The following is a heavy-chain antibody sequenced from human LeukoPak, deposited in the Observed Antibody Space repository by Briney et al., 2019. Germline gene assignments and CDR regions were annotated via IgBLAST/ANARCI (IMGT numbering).Heavy chain of an antibody. D-gene: IGHD1-1*01. CDR1: GFTFSNYA. V-gene: IGHV3-23*01. CDR2: ISGGGNT. Sequence: GGSLRLSCAASGFTFSNYAMSWVRQAPGKGLEWVSTISGGGNTFYADSVKSRFTISRDNSKNTAYLQMDSLRAEDTALYYCAKDGQLGSSDAFDIWGRGTMVTVSS. J-gene: IGHJ3*02. CDR3: AKDGQLGSSDAFDI.